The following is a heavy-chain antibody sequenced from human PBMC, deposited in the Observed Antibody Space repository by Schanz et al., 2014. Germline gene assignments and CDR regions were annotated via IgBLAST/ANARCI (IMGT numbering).Heavy chain of an antibody. Sequence: EVQLVESGGGLVQPGRSLRLSCVASGFRFDDYAMHWVRQAPGKGLEWVSGMSWNAGSLGYGDSVKGRFTISRDNAKNSLYLQMNNLSAEDTAVYYCVRDKKGFVAVAGRAPFDYWGQGTLVTVSS. J-gene: IGHJ4*02. CDR3: VRDKKGFVAVAGRAPFDY. CDR2: MSWNAGSL. CDR1: GFRFDDYA. D-gene: IGHD6-19*01. V-gene: IGHV3-9*01.